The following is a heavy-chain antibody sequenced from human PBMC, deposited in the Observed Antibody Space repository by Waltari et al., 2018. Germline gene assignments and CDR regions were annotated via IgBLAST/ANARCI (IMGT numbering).Heavy chain of an antibody. CDR3: ARDAPVRFLEWSIIRGGFDP. Sequence: EVQLVESGGGLVQPGGSLRLSCAASGFTFSSYEMNWVRQDPGKGMVWVSYISSSGSTIYYADSVKGRFTISRDNAKNSLYLQMNSLRAEDTAVYYCARDAPVRFLEWSIIRGGFDPWGQGTLVTVSS. V-gene: IGHV3-48*03. CDR1: GFTFSSYE. J-gene: IGHJ5*02. CDR2: ISSSGSTI. D-gene: IGHD3-3*01.